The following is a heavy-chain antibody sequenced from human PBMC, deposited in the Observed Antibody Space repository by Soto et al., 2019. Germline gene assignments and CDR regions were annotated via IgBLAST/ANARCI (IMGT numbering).Heavy chain of an antibody. V-gene: IGHV3-23*01. CDR1: GFTFSSYA. CDR2: ISGSGGST. CDR3: AKTNTSPNWFDH. J-gene: IGHJ5*02. D-gene: IGHD2-8*01. Sequence: EVQLLESGGGLVQPGGSLRLSCAASGFTFSSYAMSWVRQAPGKGLEWVSAISGSGGSTYYADSVKGRFTISRDNSKNTLYLPMNSLRAEYPAVYYCAKTNTSPNWFDHWGQGTLVTVSS.